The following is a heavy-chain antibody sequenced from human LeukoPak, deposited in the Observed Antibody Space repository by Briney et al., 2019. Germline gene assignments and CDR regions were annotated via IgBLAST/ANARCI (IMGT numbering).Heavy chain of an antibody. D-gene: IGHD3-10*01. CDR2: INHSGST. V-gene: IGHV4-34*01. J-gene: IGHJ4*02. Sequence: SETLSLTCAVYGGSLSGYYWSWIRQPPGKGLEWIGEINHSGSTNYNPSLKSRVTISVDTSKNQFSLKLSSVTAADTAVYYCARGHLARGSGRSLDYWGQGTLVTVSS. CDR3: ARGHLARGSGRSLDY. CDR1: GGSLSGYY.